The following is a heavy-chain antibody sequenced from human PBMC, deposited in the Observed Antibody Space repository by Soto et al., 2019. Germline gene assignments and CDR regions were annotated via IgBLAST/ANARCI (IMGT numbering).Heavy chain of an antibody. CDR3: ARSDGRY. V-gene: IGHV4-59*11. CDR2: VYDSGST. Sequence: SETLSLTCTVSGGSISSHYWSWIRQPPGKELEWIGCVYDSGSTNYNPSLKSRVIISIDTSNNQFSLKLSSVTAADTAVYYCARSDGRYWGQGTLVTVSS. J-gene: IGHJ4*02. CDR1: GGSISSHY.